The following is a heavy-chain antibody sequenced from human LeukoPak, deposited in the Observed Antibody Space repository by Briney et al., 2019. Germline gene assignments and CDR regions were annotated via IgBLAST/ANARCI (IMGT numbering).Heavy chain of an antibody. Sequence: GESLKISCKGSGYSFTSYWIAWVRQMPGKGLEWMGIIYPGDSDTRYSPSFQGQVTISADKSISTACLQWGSLEASDTAMYYCARQDGYGQYYFDYWGQGTLVTVSS. CDR3: ARQDGYGQYYFDY. CDR1: GYSFTSYW. D-gene: IGHD5-24*01. J-gene: IGHJ4*02. CDR2: IYPGDSDT. V-gene: IGHV5-51*01.